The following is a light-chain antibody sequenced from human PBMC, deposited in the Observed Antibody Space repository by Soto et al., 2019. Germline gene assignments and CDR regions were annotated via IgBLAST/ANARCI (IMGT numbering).Light chain of an antibody. CDR3: QQYKSYWT. V-gene: IGKV1-5*03. J-gene: IGKJ1*01. CDR1: QSISNW. CDR2: EAS. Sequence: QMPQSPATLSASVGDSVNITCRASQSISNWLAWYQLKPGKAPKLLILEASNLQSGVPSTFSGSGSGTDFTLTITSLQPEDFATYYCQQYKSYWTFGQGTKVDIK.